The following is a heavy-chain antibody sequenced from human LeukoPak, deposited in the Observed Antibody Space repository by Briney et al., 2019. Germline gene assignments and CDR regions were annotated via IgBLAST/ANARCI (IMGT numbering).Heavy chain of an antibody. CDR1: GYSISSGYY. CDR2: IYHSENT. J-gene: IGHJ4*02. CDR3: ARRRSSSGWYFDY. Sequence: PSETLSLTCTVSGYSISSGYYWGWIRPPPGKGLEWIGSIYHSENTYYNPSLKSRVTISVDTSKNQFSLKLSSVTAADTAVYYCARRRSSSGWYFDYWGQGTLVTVSS. V-gene: IGHV4-38-2*02. D-gene: IGHD6-19*01.